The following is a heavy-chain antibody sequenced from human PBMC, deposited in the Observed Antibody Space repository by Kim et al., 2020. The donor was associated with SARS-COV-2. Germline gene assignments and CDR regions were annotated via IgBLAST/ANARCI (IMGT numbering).Heavy chain of an antibody. CDR2: ISGSGGST. CDR1: EFTFSSYA. J-gene: IGHJ2*01. D-gene: IGHD5-18*01. CDR3: AKDRAAMEPRYWYFDL. V-gene: IGHV3-23*01. Sequence: GGSLRLSCAASEFTFSSYAMSWVRQAPGKGLEWVSAISGSGGSTYYADSVKGRFTISRDNSKNTLYLQMNSLRAEDTAVYYCAKDRAAMEPRYWYFDLWGRGTLVTVSS.